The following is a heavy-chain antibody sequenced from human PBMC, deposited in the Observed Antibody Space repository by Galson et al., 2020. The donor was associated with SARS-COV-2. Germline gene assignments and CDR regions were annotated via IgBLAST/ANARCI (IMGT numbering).Heavy chain of an antibody. CDR3: AREVGTTVATEGGYFDL. D-gene: IGHD4-17*01. CDR1: GGSISNYY. Sequence: SQTLSLTCTVSGGSISNYYWSWIRQPAEKGLEWIGRIYASGSTNYNPSLKSRVTMSVDTSKNQFSLNLSSVTAADTAVYYCAREVGTTVATEGGYFDLGGRGTLVTGSS. J-gene: IGHJ2*01. V-gene: IGHV4-4*07. CDR2: IYASGST.